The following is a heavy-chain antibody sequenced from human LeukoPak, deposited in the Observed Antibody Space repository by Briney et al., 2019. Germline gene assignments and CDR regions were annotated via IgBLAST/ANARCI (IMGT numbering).Heavy chain of an antibody. V-gene: IGHV3-21*01. Sequence: GGSLRLSCAASGFTFSGYTLNWVRQAPGKGLEWVSSISSSSYYIFYSDSVKGRFTISRDNAENSLYLQMNSVRAEDTAVYYCARARGGYNYGTTYFDSWGQGTLVTVSS. CDR1: GFTFSGYT. D-gene: IGHD5-18*01. CDR2: ISSSSYYI. J-gene: IGHJ4*02. CDR3: ARARGGYNYGTTYFDS.